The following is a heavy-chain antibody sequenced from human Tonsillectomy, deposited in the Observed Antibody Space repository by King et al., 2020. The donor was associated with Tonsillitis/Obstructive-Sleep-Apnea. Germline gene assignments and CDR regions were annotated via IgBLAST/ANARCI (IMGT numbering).Heavy chain of an antibody. CDR3: TIGVSGVYRSCDP. CDR2: INPGNGNT. V-gene: IGHV1-3*01. J-gene: IGHJ5*02. CDR1: GYTFTRFA. D-gene: IGHD5/OR15-5a*01. Sequence: VQLVQSGAEVKKPGASVKVSCKASGYTFTRFAIHWVRQAPGQRLEWMGWINPGNGNTQYSQKFQARVTISRDTSASTVYMDLSSLRSEDTAVYFCTIGVSGVYRSCDPWGQGTLVTVSS.